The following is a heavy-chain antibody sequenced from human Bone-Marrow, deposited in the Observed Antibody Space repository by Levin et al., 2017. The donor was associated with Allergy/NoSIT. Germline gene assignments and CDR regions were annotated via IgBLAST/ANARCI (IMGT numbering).Heavy chain of an antibody. D-gene: IGHD3-3*01. CDR3: AHTIASFGVVIPYGMDI. Sequence: QTLSLTCTFSGFSLSTTGVGVAWIRQPPGKAPEWLALIYWDDDKYYSPSLKSRLTITKDTSKNQVVLRMTHLAPVDTATYYGAHTIASFGVVIPYGMDIWGQGTTVTVSS. CDR2: IYWDDDK. J-gene: IGHJ6*02. CDR1: GFSLSTTGVG. V-gene: IGHV2-5*02.